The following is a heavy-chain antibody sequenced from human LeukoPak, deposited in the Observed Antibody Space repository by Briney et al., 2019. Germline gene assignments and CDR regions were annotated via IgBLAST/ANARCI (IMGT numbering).Heavy chain of an antibody. Sequence: GGSLRLSCAASGFTFSSYAMSWVRQAPGKGLEWVSAISGSDGSTYYADSVKGRFTISRDNSKNTLYLQMNSLRAEDTAVYYCAKDWGGERFFDYWGQGTLVTVSS. CDR2: ISGSDGST. CDR1: GFTFSSYA. J-gene: IGHJ4*02. CDR3: AKDWGGERFFDY. D-gene: IGHD3-16*01. V-gene: IGHV3-23*01.